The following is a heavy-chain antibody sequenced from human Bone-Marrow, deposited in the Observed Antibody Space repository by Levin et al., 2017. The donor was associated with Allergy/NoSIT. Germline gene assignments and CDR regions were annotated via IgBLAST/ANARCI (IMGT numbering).Heavy chain of an antibody. D-gene: IGHD2-15*01. Sequence: PGESLKISCAASGFTVGNHYMKWVRQAPGKGLEWVSLIYSGGSTYYADSVKGRFTISRDNSKNTLHLQMNSLRTEDTAVYYCARDRTCSGGTCYGSWGQGTLVTVSS. V-gene: IGHV3-66*01. CDR3: ARDRTCSGGTCYGS. CDR2: IYSGGST. J-gene: IGHJ5*02. CDR1: GFTVGNHY.